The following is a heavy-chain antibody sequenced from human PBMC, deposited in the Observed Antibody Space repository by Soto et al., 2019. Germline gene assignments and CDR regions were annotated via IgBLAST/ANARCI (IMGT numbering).Heavy chain of an antibody. J-gene: IGHJ3*02. CDR3: ARRSESGNSESAFDI. D-gene: IGHD2-21*02. Sequence: ASVKVSCKASGYTFTSYGISWVRQAPGQGLEWMGWISAYNVNTNYAQKLQGRVTMTTDTSTSTAYMELRSLRSDDTAVYYCARRSESGNSESAFDIWGQGTMVTVSS. CDR2: ISAYNVNT. V-gene: IGHV1-18*01. CDR1: GYTFTSYG.